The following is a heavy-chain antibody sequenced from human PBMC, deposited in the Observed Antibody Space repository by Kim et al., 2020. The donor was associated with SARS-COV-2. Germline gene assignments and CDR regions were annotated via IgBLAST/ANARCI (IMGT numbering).Heavy chain of an antibody. CDR1: GGSISSGGYY. CDR2: IYYSGST. J-gene: IGHJ5*02. D-gene: IGHD3-10*01. V-gene: IGHV4-31*03. CDR3: ARGDEGGNMVRGVITVDWFDP. Sequence: SETLSLTCTVSGGSISSGGYYWSWIRQHPGKGLEWIGYIYYSGSTYYNPSLKSRVTISVDTSKNQFSLKLSSVTAADTAVYYCARGDEGGNMVRGVITVDWFDPWGQGTLVTVSS.